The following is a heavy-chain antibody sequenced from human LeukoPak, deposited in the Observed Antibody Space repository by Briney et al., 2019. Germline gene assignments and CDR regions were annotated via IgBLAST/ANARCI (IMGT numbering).Heavy chain of an antibody. D-gene: IGHD2/OR15-2a*01. CDR2: IKSNADGGTP. CDR1: GFSFMNAW. CDR3: TTFYHEYSPY. V-gene: IGHV3-15*01. Sequence: GGSLRLSCAASGFSFMNAWMIWVRQAPGKGLEWVGRIKSNADGGTPDFAAPARGRFTISRDDSKNTLYLQMNSLKTEDTAVYYCTTFYHEYSPYWGRGTLVTVSS. J-gene: IGHJ4*02.